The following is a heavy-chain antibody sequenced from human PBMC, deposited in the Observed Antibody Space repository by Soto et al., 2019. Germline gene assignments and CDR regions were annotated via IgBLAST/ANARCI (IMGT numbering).Heavy chain of an antibody. CDR3: GRQGIDYLHGLVDV. V-gene: IGHV4-59*08. Sequence: QVQLQQSGPRLVKPSETLSLTCTVSSGPDRSHNWGWIRQPPGRGLEWIGYVYYTGDTAYNPSLRGRVTISADTSTNDISLTLNSVTSADTAVDYCGRQGIDYLHGLVDVWGQGTTVSVSS. J-gene: IGHJ6*02. CDR1: SGPDRSHN. CDR2: VYYTGDT. D-gene: IGHD4-17*01.